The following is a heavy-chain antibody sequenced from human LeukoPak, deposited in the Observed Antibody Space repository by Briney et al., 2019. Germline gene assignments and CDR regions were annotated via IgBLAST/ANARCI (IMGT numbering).Heavy chain of an antibody. J-gene: IGHJ4*02. CDR2: ISYDGSNK. CDR1: GFTFSSYA. V-gene: IGHV3-30*04. D-gene: IGHD2-21*02. CDR3: ARDNRDWAFDY. Sequence: PGGSLRLSCAASGFTFSSYAMHWVRQAPGKGLEWVAVISYDGSNKYYADSVKGRFTISRDNSKNTLVLQMNSLRSEDTAVYFCARDNRDWAFDYWGQGTLITVSP.